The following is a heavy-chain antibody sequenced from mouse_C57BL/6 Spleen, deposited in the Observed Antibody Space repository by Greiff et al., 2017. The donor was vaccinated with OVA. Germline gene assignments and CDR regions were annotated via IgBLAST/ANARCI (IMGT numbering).Heavy chain of an antibody. CDR1: GYTFTSYW. D-gene: IGHD2-4*01. CDR2: IHPSDSDT. J-gene: IGHJ2*01. CDR3: ASLYYDYGRGYFDY. Sequence: QVHVKQPGAELVKPGASVKVSCKASGYTFTSYWMHWVKQRPGQGLEWIGRIHPSDSDTNYNQKFKGKATLTVDKSSSTAYMQLSSLTSEDSAVYFCASLYYDYGRGYFDYWGQGTTLTVSS. V-gene: IGHV1-74*01.